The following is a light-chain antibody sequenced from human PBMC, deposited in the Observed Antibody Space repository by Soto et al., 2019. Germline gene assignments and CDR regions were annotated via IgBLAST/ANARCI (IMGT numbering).Light chain of an antibody. CDR1: SSDVGGYNY. V-gene: IGLV2-14*03. CDR2: DVS. CDR3: SSYTASSTYV. J-gene: IGLJ1*01. Sequence: QSVLTQPASLSGSPGQAITISCTVTSSDVGGYNYVSWYQHHPGNAPKLMIFDVSNRPSGVSNRFSGSKSGNTASLTISGLQAEDEADYYCSSYTASSTYVFGTGTKVTVL.